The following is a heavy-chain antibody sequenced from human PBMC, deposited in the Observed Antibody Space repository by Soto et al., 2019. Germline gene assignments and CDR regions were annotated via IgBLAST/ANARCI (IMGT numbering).Heavy chain of an antibody. V-gene: IGHV3-21*01. J-gene: IGHJ4*02. D-gene: IGHD3-22*01. CDR2: ISSSSSYI. CDR3: AGPPYYYDSSGYLGY. Sequence: EVQLVESGGGLVKPGGSLRLSCAASGFTFSSYSMNWVRQAPGKGLEWVSSISSSSSYIYYADSVKGRFTISRDNAKNSLYLQMNSLRAEDTAVYYCAGPPYYYDSSGYLGYWGQGTLVTVSS. CDR1: GFTFSSYS.